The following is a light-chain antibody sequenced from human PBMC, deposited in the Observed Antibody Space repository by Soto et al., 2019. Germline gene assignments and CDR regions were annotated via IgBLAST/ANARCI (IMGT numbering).Light chain of an antibody. CDR3: QHLNNWPSYT. J-gene: IGKJ2*01. V-gene: IGKV3-15*01. Sequence: VMTQSPATLSVSPGERATLSCRASQNLRSSLAWYQQKPGQAPRLLIYGASTRATGIPARFSGSGSGTEFTLTISSLQPEDFAIYYCQHLNNWPSYTFGQGTKLEIK. CDR1: QNLRSS. CDR2: GAS.